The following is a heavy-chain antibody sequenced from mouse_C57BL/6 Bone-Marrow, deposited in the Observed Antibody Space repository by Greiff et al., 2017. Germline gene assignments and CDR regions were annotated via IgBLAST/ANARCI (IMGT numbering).Heavy chain of an antibody. Sequence: QVQLQQPGAELVKPGASVKLSCKASGYTFTSYWMHWVKQRPGQGLEWIGMIHPNSGSTNYNQKFKGKSTLTVDKSSSTAYMQLSSLTSEDSAVYDCAREGWFYFDYWGQGTTLTVSS. CDR2: IHPNSGST. V-gene: IGHV1-64*01. CDR1: GYTFTSYW. CDR3: AREGWFYFDY. J-gene: IGHJ2*01. D-gene: IGHD2-3*01.